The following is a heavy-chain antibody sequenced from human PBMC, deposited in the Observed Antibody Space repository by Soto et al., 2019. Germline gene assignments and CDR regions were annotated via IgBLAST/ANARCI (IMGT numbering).Heavy chain of an antibody. Sequence: PGGSLRLSCAASGFTFSSYGMHWVRQAPGKGLEWVAVIWYDGSNKYYADSVKGRFTISRDNSKNTLYLQMNSLRAEDTAVYYCARDGISVATIGTSKDYYMDVWGKGTTVTVSS. CDR2: IWYDGSNK. V-gene: IGHV3-33*01. J-gene: IGHJ6*03. CDR1: GFTFSSYG. D-gene: IGHD5-12*01. CDR3: ARDGISVATIGTSKDYYMDV.